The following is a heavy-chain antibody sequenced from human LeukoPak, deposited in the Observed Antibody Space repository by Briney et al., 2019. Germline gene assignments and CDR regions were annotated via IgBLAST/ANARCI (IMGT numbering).Heavy chain of an antibody. J-gene: IGHJ6*03. V-gene: IGHV4-39*01. CDR2: ISYSGST. Sequence: SETLSLTCTVSGGSISSGGNYWNWIRQHPGKGLEWMGYISYSGSTYYNPSLKSRVTISVDTSKNQFSLKLSSVTAADTAVYYCARHGRMDYYMDVWGEGTTVTVSS. D-gene: IGHD2-8*01. CDR1: GGSISSGGNY. CDR3: ARHGRMDYYMDV.